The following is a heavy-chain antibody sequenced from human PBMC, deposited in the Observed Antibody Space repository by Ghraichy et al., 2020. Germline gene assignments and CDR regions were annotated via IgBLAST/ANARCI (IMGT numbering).Heavy chain of an antibody. J-gene: IGHJ4*02. V-gene: IGHV4-38-2*01. CDR3: VRVAGSYFDY. D-gene: IGHD2-15*01. CDR1: GHSIRSGYY. CDR2: IYHSGST. Sequence: SETLSLTCAVSGHSIRSGYYWGWIRQPPGTGLEWIGNIYHSGSTFYNPSLKSRVTISVDTSKNQFSLELLSVTAADTAVYYCVRVAGSYFDYWGQGTLVTVSS.